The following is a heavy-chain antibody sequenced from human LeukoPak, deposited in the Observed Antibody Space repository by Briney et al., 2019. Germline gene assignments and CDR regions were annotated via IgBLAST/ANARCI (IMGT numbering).Heavy chain of an antibody. J-gene: IGHJ4*02. Sequence: ASVKVSCKASGGTFNSYAISWVRQAPGQGLEWMGGIIPFFGTAIYAQKFQGRVTITADESTSTAYMELSSLRSEDTAVYYCARTYSGTAPDYWGQGTLVTVSS. CDR3: ARTYSGTAPDY. CDR2: IIPFFGTA. V-gene: IGHV1-69*01. D-gene: IGHD6-13*01. CDR1: GGTFNSYA.